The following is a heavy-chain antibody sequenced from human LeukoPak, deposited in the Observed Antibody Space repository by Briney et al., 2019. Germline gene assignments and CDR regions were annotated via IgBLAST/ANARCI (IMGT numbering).Heavy chain of an antibody. Sequence: ASVKVSCKASGGTFSSHAISWVRQAPGQGLEWMGGIIPIFGTANYAQKFQGRVTITADESTSTAYMELSSLRSEDTAVYYCARDATPGAAGTDYFDYWGQGTLVTVSS. CDR2: IIPIFGTA. CDR1: GGTFSSHA. CDR3: ARDATPGAAGTDYFDY. V-gene: IGHV1-69*13. D-gene: IGHD6-13*01. J-gene: IGHJ4*02.